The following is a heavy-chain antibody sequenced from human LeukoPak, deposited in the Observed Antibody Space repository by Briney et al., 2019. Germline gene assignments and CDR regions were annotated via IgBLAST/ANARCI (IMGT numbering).Heavy chain of an antibody. CDR3: ARDWATALDY. V-gene: IGHV3-53*01. CDR1: GFIVTSNY. CDR2: IYNGGGT. D-gene: IGHD3-16*01. Sequence: GGSLRLSCAASGFIVTSNYMNGVRQAPGKGLEWVSVIYNGGGTSYADSVKGRFTIYRDNFKSTLYLQMNSLRVEDTDVYYCARDWATALDYWGQGTLVTVSS. J-gene: IGHJ4*02.